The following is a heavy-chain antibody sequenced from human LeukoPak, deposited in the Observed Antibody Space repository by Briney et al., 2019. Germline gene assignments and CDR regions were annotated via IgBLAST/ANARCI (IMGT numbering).Heavy chain of an antibody. CDR3: AKGYLGLCTGGTCFHFDY. Sequence: GGSLRLSCAASRFTLSSHWMSWVRQAPGKGLEWVANIKQDGSEIHYVDSVKGRFTISRDNAKNSLYLQMNSLRDEDTAVYYCAKGYLGLCTGGTCFHFDYWGQGTLVTVSS. J-gene: IGHJ4*02. CDR2: IKQDGSEI. D-gene: IGHD2-15*01. V-gene: IGHV3-7*01. CDR1: RFTLSSHW.